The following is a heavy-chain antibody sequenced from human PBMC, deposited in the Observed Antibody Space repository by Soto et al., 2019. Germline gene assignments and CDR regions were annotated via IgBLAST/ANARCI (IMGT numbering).Heavy chain of an antibody. V-gene: IGHV1-69*04. D-gene: IGHD5-12*01. Sequence: SVKVSCKASGGTFSSYTISWVRQAPGQGLEWMGRIIPILGIANYAQKFQGRVTITADKSTSTAYMELSSLRSEDTAVYYCARDRWLQLRDWFDPWGQGTLVTVSS. CDR3: ARDRWLQLRDWFDP. CDR2: IIPILGIA. CDR1: GGTFSSYT. J-gene: IGHJ5*02.